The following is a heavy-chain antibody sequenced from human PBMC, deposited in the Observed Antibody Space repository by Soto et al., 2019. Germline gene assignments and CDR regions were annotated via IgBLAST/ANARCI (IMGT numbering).Heavy chain of an antibody. CDR1: VYTFTGYY. V-gene: IGHV1-2*02. Sequence: VKCSFKASVYTFTGYYIHWLRQAPLQVLEWMGWINPNSGGTRYAEKFQGRVTMTTDTSISKDYMDLSRLRSDDKAVYYCGRVPIVGTMDVWGQWTTVNVSS. D-gene: IGHD1-26*01. J-gene: IGHJ6*02. CDR2: INPNSGGT. CDR3: GRVPIVGTMDV.